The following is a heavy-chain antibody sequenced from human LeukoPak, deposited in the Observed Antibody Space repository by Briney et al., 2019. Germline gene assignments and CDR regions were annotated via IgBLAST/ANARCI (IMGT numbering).Heavy chain of an antibody. CDR2: ISSSSSYI. CDR1: GFTFSSYS. D-gene: IGHD2-15*01. J-gene: IGHJ4*02. Sequence: GGSLRLSCAASGFTFSSYSMNWVRQAPGKGLEWVSSISSSSSYIYYADSVKGRFTISRDNAKNSLYLQMNSLRAEDTAVYYCARDGYCSGGSCHTLDYRGQGTLVTVSS. CDR3: ARDGYCSGGSCHTLDY. V-gene: IGHV3-21*01.